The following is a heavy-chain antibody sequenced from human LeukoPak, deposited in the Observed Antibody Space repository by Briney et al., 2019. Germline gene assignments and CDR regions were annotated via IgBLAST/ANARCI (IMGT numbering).Heavy chain of an antibody. CDR1: GGSISSGGYS. J-gene: IGHJ4*02. CDR3: ARGLGYCSSTSCRFFDY. V-gene: IGHV4-30-2*01. CDR2: IYHSGST. Sequence: PSETLSLTCAVSGGSISSGGYSWSWIRQPPGKGLEWIGYIYHSGSTYYNPSLKSRVTISVDKSKTQFSLKLSSVTAADTAVYYCARGLGYCSSTSCRFFDYWGQGTLVTVSS. D-gene: IGHD2-2*01.